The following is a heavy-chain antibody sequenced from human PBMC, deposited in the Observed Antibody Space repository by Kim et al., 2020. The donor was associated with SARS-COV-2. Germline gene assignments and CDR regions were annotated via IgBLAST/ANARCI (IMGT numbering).Heavy chain of an antibody. J-gene: IGHJ4*02. Sequence: TYAQQLQGRVTMTTEPSTSTAYMELRSLRSDDTAVYYCARDSGPSCPGGYWGQGTLVTVSS. V-gene: IGHV1-18*01. CDR3: ARDSGPSCPGGY. D-gene: IGHD2-2*01.